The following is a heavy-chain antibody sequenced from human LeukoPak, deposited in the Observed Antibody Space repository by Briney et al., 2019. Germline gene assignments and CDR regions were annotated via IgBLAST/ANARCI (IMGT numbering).Heavy chain of an antibody. J-gene: IGHJ4*02. Sequence: GGSLRLSCAASGFTFSSYSMNWVRQAPGKGLEWVSSISSSSSYIYYADSVKGRFTISRDNAKNSLYLQMNSLRAEDAAVYYCARWRRSGSYTGFDYWGQGTPVTVSS. CDR1: GFTFSSYS. CDR3: ARWRRSGSYTGFDY. V-gene: IGHV3-21*01. CDR2: ISSSSSYI. D-gene: IGHD1-26*01.